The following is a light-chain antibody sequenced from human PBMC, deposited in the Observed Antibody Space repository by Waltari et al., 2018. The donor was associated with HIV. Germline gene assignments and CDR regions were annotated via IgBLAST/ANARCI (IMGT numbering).Light chain of an antibody. Sequence: SYEVTQPPSVAVSPGQTASIIRSGYELGDKSTCWYQQKPGQSPLLVIYQDNKRPSGIPERFSGSSSGHTATLTISGTLPLDEADYYCQAWGRSTSGVFGRGTKLTVL. J-gene: IGLJ3*02. CDR1: ELGDKS. CDR2: QDN. V-gene: IGLV3-1*01. CDR3: QAWGRSTSGV.